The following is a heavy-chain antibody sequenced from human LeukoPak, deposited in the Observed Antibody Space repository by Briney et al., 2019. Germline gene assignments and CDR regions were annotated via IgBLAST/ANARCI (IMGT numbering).Heavy chain of an antibody. CDR1: GGSISSSSYY. CDR2: IYYSGST. CDR3: ARLYDSIDY. V-gene: IGHV4-39*07. Sequence: SETLSLTCTVSGGSISSSSYYWGWIRQPPGKGLEWIGSIYYSGSTYYNPSLNSRVTISVDTSKNQFSLKLSSVTAADTAVYYCARLYDSIDYWGQGTLVTVSS. J-gene: IGHJ4*02. D-gene: IGHD3-3*01.